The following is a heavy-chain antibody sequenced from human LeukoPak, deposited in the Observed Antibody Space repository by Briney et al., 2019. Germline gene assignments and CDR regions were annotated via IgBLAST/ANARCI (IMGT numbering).Heavy chain of an antibody. CDR2: ISAYNGNT. CDR1: GYTFTSYG. D-gene: IGHD3-9*01. CDR3: AREGDYDILTGYYGAPDY. J-gene: IGHJ4*02. V-gene: IGHV1-18*01. Sequence: ASVTVSCTASGYTFTSYGISWVRQAPGQGLGWMGWISAYNGNTNYAQKLQGRVTMTTDTSTSTAYMELRSLRSDDTAVYYCAREGDYDILTGYYGAPDYWGQGTLVTVSS.